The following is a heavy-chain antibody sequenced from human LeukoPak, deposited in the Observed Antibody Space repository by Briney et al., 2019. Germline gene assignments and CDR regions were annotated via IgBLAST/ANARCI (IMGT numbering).Heavy chain of an antibody. CDR1: GGSISGYY. V-gene: IGHV4-59*08. CDR3: ARLFRSGTYYTSLDY. D-gene: IGHD3-10*01. Sequence: SETLSLTCTVSGGSISGYYWTWIRQPPGRGLEWIGYIFYSGSTNHNPSLKSRVTISVDTSKNQFSLRLSSVTAADTAVYYCARLFRSGTYYTSLDYWGQGILVTVSS. CDR2: IFYSGST. J-gene: IGHJ4*02.